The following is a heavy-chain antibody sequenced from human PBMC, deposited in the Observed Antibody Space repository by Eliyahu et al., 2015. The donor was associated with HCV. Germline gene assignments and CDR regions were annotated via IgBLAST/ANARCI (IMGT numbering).Heavy chain of an antibody. J-gene: IGHJ4*02. CDR1: GGSIXSSSHY. Sequence: QLQLQESGPGLVKPXETLSLXCTVSGGSIXSSSHYWGWIRQPPGKGLEWIGNIYYSGRTFYNPSLKSRVTISVDTSKNQFSLKLSSVTAADTAVYFCARDYIAVAGDFDYWGQGTLVTVSS. V-gene: IGHV4-39*02. D-gene: IGHD6-19*01. CDR3: ARDYIAVAGDFDY. CDR2: IYYSGRT.